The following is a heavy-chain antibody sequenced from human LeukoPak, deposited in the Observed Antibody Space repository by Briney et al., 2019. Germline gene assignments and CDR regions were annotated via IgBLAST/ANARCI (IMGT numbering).Heavy chain of an antibody. V-gene: IGHV3-30*02. CDR1: GFTFSSYG. CDR3: AKDQYSRSSGAYMDV. D-gene: IGHD6-6*01. J-gene: IGHJ6*03. CDR2: IRYDGSNK. Sequence: GGSLRLSCAASGFTFSSYGMHWVRQAPGKGLEWVAFIRYDGSNKYYADSVKGRFTISRDNSKNTLYLQMNSLRAEDTAVYYCAKDQYSRSSGAYMDVWGKGTRVTVSS.